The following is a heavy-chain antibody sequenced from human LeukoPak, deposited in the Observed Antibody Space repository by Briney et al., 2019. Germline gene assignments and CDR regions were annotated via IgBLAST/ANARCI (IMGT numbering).Heavy chain of an antibody. Sequence: ASVKVSCKASGYTFTSYYMHWVRQAPGQGLEWMGIINPSGGSTSYAQKFQGRVTMTRDTSTSTVYMELSSLRSEDTAVYYCARVPVLYSSGWYPFDYWGQGTLVTVSS. D-gene: IGHD6-19*01. CDR1: GYTFTSYY. CDR2: INPSGGST. V-gene: IGHV1-46*01. CDR3: ARVPVLYSSGWYPFDY. J-gene: IGHJ4*02.